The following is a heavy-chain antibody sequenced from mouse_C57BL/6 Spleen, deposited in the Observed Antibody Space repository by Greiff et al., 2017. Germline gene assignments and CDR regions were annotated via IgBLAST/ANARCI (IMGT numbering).Heavy chain of an antibody. V-gene: IGHV1-59*01. CDR2: IDPSDSYT. CDR3: AREGYDYDVGFAD. CDR1: GYTFTSYW. D-gene: IGHD2-4*01. J-gene: IGHJ3*01. Sequence: VQLQQPGAELVRPGTSVKLSCKASGYTFTSYWMHWVKQRPGQGLEWIGVIDPSDSYTNYNQKFKGKATLTVDTSSSTAYMQLSSLTSEDSAVYDCAREGYDYDVGFADWGQGTLVTVSA.